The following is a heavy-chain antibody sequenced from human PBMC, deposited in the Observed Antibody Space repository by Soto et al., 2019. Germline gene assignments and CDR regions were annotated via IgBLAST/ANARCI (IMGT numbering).Heavy chain of an antibody. V-gene: IGHV3-49*03. CDR3: TRKAYGYSSRGGAFDI. J-gene: IGHJ3*02. CDR1: GFTFGDYA. CDR2: IRSKAYGGTT. D-gene: IGHD6-13*01. Sequence: PGGSLRLSCTASGFTFGDYAMSWFRQAPGKGLEWVGFIRSKAYGGTTEYAASVKGRFTISRDDSKSIAYLQMNSLKTEDTAVYYCTRKAYGYSSRGGAFDIWGQGTMVTVSS.